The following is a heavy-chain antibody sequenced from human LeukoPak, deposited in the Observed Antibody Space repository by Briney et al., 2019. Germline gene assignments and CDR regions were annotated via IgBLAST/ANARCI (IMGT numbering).Heavy chain of an antibody. CDR1: GFTFSDYY. CDR2: MRSSGSTI. D-gene: IGHD6-19*01. V-gene: IGHV3-11*04. Sequence: GGSLRLSCAASGFTFSDYYMNWIRQAPGKGLEWIASMRSSGSTIKYADSVKGRFTISRDNAKNSLFLQMSSLRDEDTAVYYCARGPAVAGPPSWGQGTLVTVSS. CDR3: ARGPAVAGPPS. J-gene: IGHJ5*02.